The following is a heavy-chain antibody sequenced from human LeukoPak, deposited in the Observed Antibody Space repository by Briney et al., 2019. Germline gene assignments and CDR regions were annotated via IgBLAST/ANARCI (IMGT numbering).Heavy chain of an antibody. J-gene: IGHJ6*03. V-gene: IGHV3-66*02. CDR3: ARRDYYYYYMDV. CDR2: IYSGGST. Sequence: PGGSLRLSCAASGFTVSSNYMSWVRQAPGKGLEWVSVIYSGGSTYYADSVKGRFTISRDNSKNTLYLQMNSLRAEDTAVYYCARRDYYYYYMDVWGKGTTVTVSS. CDR1: GFTVSSNY.